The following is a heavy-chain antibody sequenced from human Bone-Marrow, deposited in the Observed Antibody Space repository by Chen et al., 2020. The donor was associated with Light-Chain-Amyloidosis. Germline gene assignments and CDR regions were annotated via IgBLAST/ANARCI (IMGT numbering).Heavy chain of an antibody. CDR2: IIGSGGST. J-gene: IGHJ4*02. Sequence: EVQLLESGGGLVQPGGSLRLSCAASGFTFSSYAMSWVRQAPGKGLEWVSAIIGSGGSTYYADSVKGRFTISRDNSKNTLYLQMNSLRAEDTAVYYCAKDIRYSSGWYYFDYWGQGTLVTVSS. CDR3: AKDIRYSSGWYYFDY. CDR1: GFTFSSYA. V-gene: IGHV3-23*01. D-gene: IGHD6-19*01.